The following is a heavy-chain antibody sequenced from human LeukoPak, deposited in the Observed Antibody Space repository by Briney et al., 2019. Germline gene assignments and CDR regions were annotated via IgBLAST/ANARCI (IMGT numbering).Heavy chain of an antibody. J-gene: IGHJ4*02. D-gene: IGHD6-19*01. V-gene: IGHV5-10-1*01. CDR2: IDPSDSYT. CDR3: ARQPGIAVADPFDF. Sequence: GESLKISCKVSGYTFTSYWISWVLQMPGKGLEWMGKIDPSDSYTSYSPSFQGHVTISADKSISTAYLQWSSLQASDTAMYYCARQPGIAVADPFDFWGQGTLVTVSS. CDR1: GYTFTSYW.